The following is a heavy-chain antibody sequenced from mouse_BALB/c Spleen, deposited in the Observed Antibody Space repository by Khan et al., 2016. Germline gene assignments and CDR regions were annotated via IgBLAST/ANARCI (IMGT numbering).Heavy chain of an antibody. D-gene: IGHD1-1*01. Sequence: QVQLKQSGAELVKPGASVKLSCKASGYIFTSYWLNWVQQRPGQGLEWIGNIYPSDSYTNYNQNFKDKAALNVDSSSSTAYMQLSSPTSEDSAVYYCTRSGGSSYDYWGQGTTLTVSS. CDR3: TRSGGSSYDY. J-gene: IGHJ2*01. CDR1: GYIFTSYW. CDR2: IYPSDSYT. V-gene: IGHV1-69*02.